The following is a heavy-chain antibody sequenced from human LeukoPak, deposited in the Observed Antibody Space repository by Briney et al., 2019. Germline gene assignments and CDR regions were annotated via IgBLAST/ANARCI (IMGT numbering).Heavy chain of an antibody. CDR3: ARDRWGTVTPGGDY. D-gene: IGHD3-16*01. J-gene: IGHJ4*02. CDR2: ISGSGGST. CDR1: GFTFSTYA. Sequence: GGSLRLSCAASGFTFSTYAMTWVRQAPGKGLEWVSAISGSGGSTYYADSVKGRFTISRDNAKNTLYLQMNSLRAEDTAVYYCARDRWGTVTPGGDYWGQGTLVTVSS. V-gene: IGHV3-23*01.